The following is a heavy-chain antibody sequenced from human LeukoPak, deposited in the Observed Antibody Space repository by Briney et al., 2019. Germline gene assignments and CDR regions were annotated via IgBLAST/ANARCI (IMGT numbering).Heavy chain of an antibody. J-gene: IGHJ5*02. D-gene: IGHD5-24*01. CDR3: ARVEMATIWGRGGNWFDP. CDR1: GYTFTSYY. Sequence: ASVKVSCKASGYTFTSYYMHWVRQAPGQGLEWMGRINPSGGSTSYAQKFQGRVTMTRDMSTSIVYMELSSLRSEDTAVYYCARVEMATIWGRGGNWFDPWGQGTLVTVSS. V-gene: IGHV1-46*01. CDR2: INPSGGST.